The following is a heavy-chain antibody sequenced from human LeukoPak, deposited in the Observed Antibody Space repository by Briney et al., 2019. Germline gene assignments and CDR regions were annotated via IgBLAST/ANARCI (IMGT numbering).Heavy chain of an antibody. CDR1: GYTFTCYY. CDR3: GQYYYDSSGYYDAFDI. V-gene: IGHV1-2*06. CDR2: INPNSGGT. Sequence: GASVKVSCKASGYTFTCYYMHWVRQAPGQGREWMGRINPNSGGTNYAQKFQGRVTMTRDTSISTAYMELSRLRSDDTAVYYCGQYYYDSSGYYDAFDIWGQGTMVTVSS. D-gene: IGHD3-22*01. J-gene: IGHJ3*02.